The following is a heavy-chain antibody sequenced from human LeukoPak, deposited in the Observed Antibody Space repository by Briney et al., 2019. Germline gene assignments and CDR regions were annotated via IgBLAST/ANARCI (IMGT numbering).Heavy chain of an antibody. V-gene: IGHV4-39*01. J-gene: IGHJ5*01. CDR2: IYSGRTF. Sequence: SETLSLTCTISAASISGSNHHWGWIRQSPGKGLEWIGSIYSGRTFYYNPSLNSRVTISVVTSDQFTLQLNSVTAADTAVYYCVRHDGRGGATMGAFDSWGQGSLVTVSS. CDR1: AASISGSNHH. D-gene: IGHD5-12*01. CDR3: VRHDGRGGATMGAFDS.